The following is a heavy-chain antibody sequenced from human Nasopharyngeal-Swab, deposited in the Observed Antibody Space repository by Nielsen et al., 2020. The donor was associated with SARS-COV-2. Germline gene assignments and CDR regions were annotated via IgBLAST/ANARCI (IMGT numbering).Heavy chain of an antibody. CDR1: GFTFSSYG. J-gene: IGHJ4*02. D-gene: IGHD3-10*01. CDR2: ISGSGGST. CDR3: AKVSPVELRRITMVRGVHYFDY. V-gene: IGHV3-23*01. Sequence: GGSLRLSCAASGFTFSSYGMHWVRQAPGKGLEWVSAISGSGGSTYYADSVKGRFTISRDNSKNTLYLQMNSLRAEDTAVYYCAKVSPVELRRITMVRGVHYFDYWGQGTLVTVSS.